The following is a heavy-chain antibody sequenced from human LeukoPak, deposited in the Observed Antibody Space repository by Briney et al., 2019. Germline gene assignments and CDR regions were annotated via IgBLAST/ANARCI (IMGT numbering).Heavy chain of an antibody. Sequence: GGSLRLSCAASGFTFSSYWMSWVRQAPGKGLEWVANVKEDGSEKYYVDSVKGRFTISRDNAKNSLYLQMNSLRVEDTAVYYCARHNRRWWAPKIYHYYMDVWGKGTTVTVSS. D-gene: IGHD2-15*01. CDR3: ARHNRRWWAPKIYHYYMDV. V-gene: IGHV3-7*01. CDR1: GFTFSSYW. CDR2: VKEDGSEK. J-gene: IGHJ6*03.